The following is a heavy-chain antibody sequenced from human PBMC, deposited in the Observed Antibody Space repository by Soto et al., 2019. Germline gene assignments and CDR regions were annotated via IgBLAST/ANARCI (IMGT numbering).Heavy chain of an antibody. V-gene: IGHV3-33*01. Sequence: QVQLVESGGGVVQPGRSLRLSCAASGFPFSSYGMHWVRQAPGKGLEWLAVIWYDGGAKYYADSVKGRFTISGDNSKNTLYLQMSGLRAEDTAVYYCARGFRGSSYYFDYWGQGTLVTVSS. D-gene: IGHD6-6*01. CDR1: GFPFSSYG. J-gene: IGHJ4*02. CDR3: ARGFRGSSYYFDY. CDR2: IWYDGGAK.